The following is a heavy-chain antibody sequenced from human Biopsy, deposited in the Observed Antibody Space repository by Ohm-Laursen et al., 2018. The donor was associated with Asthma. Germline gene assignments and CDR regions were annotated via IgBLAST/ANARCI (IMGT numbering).Heavy chain of an antibody. V-gene: IGHV3-30*01. CDR1: GFSFSNFA. CDR2: ISKDASTQ. D-gene: IGHD1-1*01. Sequence: SLRLSCTASGFSFSNFAIHWVRQAPGKGLEWVGVISKDASTQDYADSVKGRFTMVRDNSKNTLDLRMNSLREEDTAVYYCVRDGTDDAFDIWGQGTVVSASS. J-gene: IGHJ3*02. CDR3: VRDGTDDAFDI.